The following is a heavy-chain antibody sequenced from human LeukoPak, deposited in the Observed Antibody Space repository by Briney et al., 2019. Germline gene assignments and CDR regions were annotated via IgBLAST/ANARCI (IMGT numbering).Heavy chain of an antibody. Sequence: RGSLRLSCAASTFTFSSYAMSWVRQAPGKGLEWVSGISSGGLTTYYADSVKGRFTISRDNFKNTLYLQMNSLRPEDTAVYYCAKEPPNGYCTTTSCYFDYWGQGTQVTVSS. J-gene: IGHJ4*02. CDR2: ISSGGLTT. V-gene: IGHV3-23*01. D-gene: IGHD2-2*03. CDR1: TFTFSSYA. CDR3: AKEPPNGYCTTTSCYFDY.